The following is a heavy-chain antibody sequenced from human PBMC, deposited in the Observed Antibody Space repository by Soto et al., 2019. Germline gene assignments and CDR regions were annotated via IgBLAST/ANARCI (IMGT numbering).Heavy chain of an antibody. D-gene: IGHD3-10*01. J-gene: IGHJ6*02. CDR2: IYYSGST. Sequence: SETLSLTCTVSGGSISSGGYYWTWIRQHPGKGLEWIGYIYYSGSTYYNPSLKSRVTISVDTSKNQFSLKLSSVTAADTAVYYCARDKYYYGSGKEGMDVWGQGTTVTVSS. CDR1: GGSISSGGYY. CDR3: ARDKYYYGSGKEGMDV. V-gene: IGHV4-31*03.